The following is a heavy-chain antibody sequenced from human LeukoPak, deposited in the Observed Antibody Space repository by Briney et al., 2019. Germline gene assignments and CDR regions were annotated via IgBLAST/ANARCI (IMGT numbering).Heavy chain of an antibody. V-gene: IGHV4-4*07. J-gene: IGHJ4*02. CDR2: THTSGST. Sequence: SETLSLTCTVSGGSISSYYWSWIRQPAGKGLEWIGRTHTSGSTNYSPSLKSRVTMSVDTSKNQFSLKLSSVTAADTAVYYCARDRYYYDSSARYFDYWGQGTLATVSS. CDR1: GGSISSYY. D-gene: IGHD3-22*01. CDR3: ARDRYYYDSSARYFDY.